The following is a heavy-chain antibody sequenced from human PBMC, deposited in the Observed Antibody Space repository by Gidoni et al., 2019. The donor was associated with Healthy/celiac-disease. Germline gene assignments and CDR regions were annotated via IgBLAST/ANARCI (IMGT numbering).Heavy chain of an antibody. CDR3: ARVPTYDYIWGSYYGMDV. CDR2: ISYDGSNK. V-gene: IGHV3-30-3*01. Sequence: QVQLVESGGGVVQPGRSLRLSCAASGFTFRSYAMHWVRQAPGKGLEWVAVISYDGSNKYYADSVKGRFTISRDNSKNTLYLQMNSLRAEDTAVYYCARVPTYDYIWGSYYGMDVWGQGTTVTVSS. J-gene: IGHJ6*02. D-gene: IGHD3-16*01. CDR1: GFTFRSYA.